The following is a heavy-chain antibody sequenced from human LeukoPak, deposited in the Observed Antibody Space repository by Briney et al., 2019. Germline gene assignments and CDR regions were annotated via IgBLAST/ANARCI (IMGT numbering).Heavy chain of an antibody. CDR3: VQDSYAISSSGSTFAS. V-gene: IGHV3-9*03. CDR2: ITSNSGYV. CDR1: GFIFEDYA. J-gene: IGHJ4*02. D-gene: IGHD2-2*01. Sequence: TGRSLRLSCTVSGFIFEDYAMHWVRQVPGKGLEWVSSITSNSGYVVYADSVKGRFSISRDNAKNSLYLQMNSLRTEDMAVYYCVQDSYAISSSGSTFASWGQGTLVTVSS.